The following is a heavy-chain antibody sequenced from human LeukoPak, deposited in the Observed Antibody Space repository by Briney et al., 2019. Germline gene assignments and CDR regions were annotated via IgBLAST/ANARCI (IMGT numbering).Heavy chain of an antibody. V-gene: IGHV3-23*01. CDR2: ISGSGGST. Sequence: GGSLRLSCAASGFTFSSYAMSWVRQAPGKGLEWVSAISGSGGSTYYADSVKGRFTISRDNSKNTLYLQMNSLRAEGTAVYYCARETYSSGWSYYFDYWGQGTLVTVSS. D-gene: IGHD6-19*01. J-gene: IGHJ4*02. CDR3: ARETYSSGWSYYFDY. CDR1: GFTFSSYA.